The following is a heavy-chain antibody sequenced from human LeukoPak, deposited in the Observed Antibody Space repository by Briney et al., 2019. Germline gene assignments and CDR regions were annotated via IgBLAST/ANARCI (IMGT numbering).Heavy chain of an antibody. CDR1: GFTFSSYA. Sequence: GGSLRLSCAASGFTFSSYAMSWVRRAPGKGLEWVSAISAGGSTYYADSVKGRFTISRDNSKNTLYLQMNSLRAEDTGVYYCAKGLGLRYFDWLPDFWGQGTLVTVSS. D-gene: IGHD3-9*01. J-gene: IGHJ4*02. CDR2: ISAGGST. V-gene: IGHV3-23*01. CDR3: AKGLGLRYFDWLPDF.